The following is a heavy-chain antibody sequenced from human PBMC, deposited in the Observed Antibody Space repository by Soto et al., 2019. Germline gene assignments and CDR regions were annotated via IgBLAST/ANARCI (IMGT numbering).Heavy chain of an antibody. J-gene: IGHJ4*02. V-gene: IGHV3-30*18. Sequence: GGSLRLSCAASGFTFSSYGMHWVRQAPGKGLEWVAVISYDGSNKYYADSVKGRFTISRDNSKNTLYLQMNSLRAEDTAVYYCAKDESTYYDYIWGSYRYDYWGQGTLVTVSS. D-gene: IGHD3-16*02. CDR3: AKDESTYYDYIWGSYRYDY. CDR1: GFTFSSYG. CDR2: ISYDGSNK.